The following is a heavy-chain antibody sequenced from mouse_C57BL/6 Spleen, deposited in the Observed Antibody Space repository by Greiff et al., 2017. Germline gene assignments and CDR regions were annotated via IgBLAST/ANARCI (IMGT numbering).Heavy chain of an antibody. V-gene: IGHV14-4*01. D-gene: IGHD1-1*01. CDR3: TYYYGSSPFAY. CDR2: IDPENGDT. CDR1: GFNIKDDY. Sequence: EVMLVESGAELVRPGASVKLSCTASGFNIKDDYMHWVKQRPEQGLEWIGWIDPENGDTEYASKFQGKATITADTSSNTAYLQLSSLTSEDTAVYYCTYYYGSSPFAYWGQGTLVTVSA. J-gene: IGHJ3*01.